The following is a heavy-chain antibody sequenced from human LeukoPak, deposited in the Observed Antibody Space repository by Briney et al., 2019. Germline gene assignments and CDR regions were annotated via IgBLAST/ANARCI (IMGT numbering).Heavy chain of an antibody. J-gene: IGHJ6*03. CDR1: GGSISSSSYY. D-gene: IGHD2-2*01. V-gene: IGHV4-39*07. Sequence: SETLSLTCTVSGGSISSSSYYWGWIRQPPGKGLEWIGSIYYSGSTYYNPSLKSRVTISVDTSKNQFSLKLSSVTAADTAVYYCARDPPVVPAAKRYYYYYMDVWGKGTTVTVSS. CDR2: IYYSGST. CDR3: ARDPPVVPAAKRYYYYYMDV.